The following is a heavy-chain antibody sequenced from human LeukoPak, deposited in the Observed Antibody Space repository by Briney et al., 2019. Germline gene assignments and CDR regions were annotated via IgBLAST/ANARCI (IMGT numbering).Heavy chain of an antibody. V-gene: IGHV4-59*11. CDR1: GGSISYHY. Sequence: SETLSLIRAVSGGSISYHYWSWIPQHPGQGLEWIGNAYYSGSNKYNPSLKSRVTISVDTSKNELSLRLSSVTAADTAMYYCAREKYGGSNDYWGQGILVTVSS. D-gene: IGHD1-26*01. CDR2: AYYSGSN. J-gene: IGHJ4*02. CDR3: AREKYGGSNDY.